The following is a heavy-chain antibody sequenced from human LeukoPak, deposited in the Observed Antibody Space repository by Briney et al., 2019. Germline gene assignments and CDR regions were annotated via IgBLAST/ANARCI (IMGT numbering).Heavy chain of an antibody. CDR2: INPSGGRT. CDR3: ARDQRYYDSSGHLDY. J-gene: IGHJ4*02. D-gene: IGHD3-22*01. V-gene: IGHV1-46*01. CDR1: GYTFTNYD. Sequence: ASVKVSCKASGYTFTNYDISWVRQAPGQGLEWMGIINPSGGRTSYAQKFQGRVTMTRDTSTSTVYMELSSLRFEDTAVYYCARDQRYYDSSGHLDYWGQGTLVTVSS.